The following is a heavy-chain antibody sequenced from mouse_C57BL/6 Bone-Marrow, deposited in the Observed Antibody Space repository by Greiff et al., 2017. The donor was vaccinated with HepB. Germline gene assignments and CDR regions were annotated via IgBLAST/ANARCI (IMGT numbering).Heavy chain of an antibody. CDR2: IDPGNGDT. CDR1: GFNIKDDY. CDR3: TTCYDGYDDY. J-gene: IGHJ2*01. Sequence: EVQLQQSGAELVRPGASVKLSCTASGFNIKDDYMHWVKQRHEQGLEWIGSIDPGNGDTEYASKFQGKATITVDTSSNTAYLQLSSLTSEDTAVDYCTTCYDGYDDYWGQGTTLTVSS. V-gene: IGHV14-4*01. D-gene: IGHD2-3*01.